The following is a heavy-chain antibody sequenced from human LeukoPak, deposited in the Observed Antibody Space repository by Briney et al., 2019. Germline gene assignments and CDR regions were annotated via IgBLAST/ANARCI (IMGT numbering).Heavy chain of an antibody. CDR3: ATYDSSGYYYGFDY. J-gene: IGHJ4*02. Sequence: SVKVSCKASGGTSSSYAISWVRQAPGQGLEWMGGIIPIFGTANYAQKFQGRVTITADESTSTAYMELSSLRSEDTAVYYCATYDSSGYYYGFDYWGQGTLVTVSS. CDR2: IIPIFGTA. D-gene: IGHD3-22*01. CDR1: GGTSSSYA. V-gene: IGHV1-69*13.